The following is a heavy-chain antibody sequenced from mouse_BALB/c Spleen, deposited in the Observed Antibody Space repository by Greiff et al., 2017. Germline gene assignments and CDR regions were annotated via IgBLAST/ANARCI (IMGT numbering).Heavy chain of an antibody. CDR1: GYTFSSYW. CDR2: ILPGSGST. J-gene: IGHJ3*01. V-gene: IGHV1-9*01. CDR3: ARVGSARAY. D-gene: IGHD1-2*01. Sequence: QVQLQQSGAELMKPGASVKISCKATGYTFSSYWIEWVKQRPGHGLEWIGEILPGSGSTNYNEKFKGKATFTADTSSNTAYMQLSSLTSEDSAVYYCARVGSARAYWGQGTLVTVSA.